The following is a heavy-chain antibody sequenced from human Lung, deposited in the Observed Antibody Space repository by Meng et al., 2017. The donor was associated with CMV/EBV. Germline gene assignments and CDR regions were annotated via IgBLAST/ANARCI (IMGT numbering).Heavy chain of an antibody. Sequence: FSDYHWSGIRQTPGKGVEWIGQINSRGVTDYNPSLKNRLTIQVHTSDNHFSLRLTSLTAADTAVYYCARLQPCREASCRFRGAGWFDPWGQGTLVTVSS. CDR3: ARLQPCREASCRFRGAGWFDP. D-gene: IGHD2-2*01. V-gene: IGHV4-34*01. CDR2: INSRGVT. J-gene: IGHJ5*02. CDR1: FSDYH.